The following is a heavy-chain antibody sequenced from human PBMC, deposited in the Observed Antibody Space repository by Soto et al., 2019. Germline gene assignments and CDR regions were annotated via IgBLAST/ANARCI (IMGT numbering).Heavy chain of an antibody. Sequence: QVQLQQSGPGLVKPSETLSLTCTVSSGPSSSHNWGWIRQPPGRGLEWIGYVYSTGGPSYNPSLKSRVTISADTSTNHISLTLSSVTAADTAVYYCVRQGIGTQHGLVDVWGQGTTVTVSS. CDR3: VRQGIGTQHGLVDV. V-gene: IGHV4-59*08. CDR2: VYSTGGP. CDR1: SGPSSSHN. J-gene: IGHJ6*02. D-gene: IGHD3-10*01.